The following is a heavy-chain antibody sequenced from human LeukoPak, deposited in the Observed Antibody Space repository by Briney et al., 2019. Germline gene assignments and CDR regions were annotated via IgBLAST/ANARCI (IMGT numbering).Heavy chain of an antibody. D-gene: IGHD1-26*01. V-gene: IGHV4-34*01. CDR2: INHSGII. CDR3: ARVRQWELPLTNYYYMDV. J-gene: IGHJ6*03. CDR1: GGFFSAYC. Sequence: SETLSLTCAVYGGFFSAYCWSWIRQPPGKGLEWIGEINHSGIINYNPSLTSRVTISVDTSKNQFSLKLSSVTAADTAVYYCARVRQWELPLTNYYYMDVWGKGTTVTVSS.